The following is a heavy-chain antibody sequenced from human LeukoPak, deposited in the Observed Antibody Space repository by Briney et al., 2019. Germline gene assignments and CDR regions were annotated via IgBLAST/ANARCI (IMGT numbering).Heavy chain of an antibody. V-gene: IGHV3-48*03. Sequence: GGSLRLSCAASGFTVSSYEMNWVRQAPGKGRGWVSYISSSGSTIYYADSVKGRFTISRDNAKNSLYLQMNSLRAQDTAVYYCARDQLSSLVRGVITFFDYWGQGTLVTVSS. CDR1: GFTVSSYE. CDR3: ARDQLSSLVRGVITFFDY. D-gene: IGHD3-10*02. J-gene: IGHJ4*02. CDR2: ISSSGSTI.